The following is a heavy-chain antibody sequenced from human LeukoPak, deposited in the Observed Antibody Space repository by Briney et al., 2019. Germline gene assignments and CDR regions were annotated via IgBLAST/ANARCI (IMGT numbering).Heavy chain of an antibody. CDR2: INPNSGGT. Sequence: GASVKVSCKASGYTFTGYYMHWVRQAPGQGLEWMGWINPNSGGTNYAQKFQGRVTMTRDTSISTAYMELSRLRSDDTAVYYCTRDLMDYDVSTGLHHYYMDVWGQGTTVTVSS. J-gene: IGHJ6*02. CDR1: GYTFTGYY. D-gene: IGHD3-9*01. CDR3: TRDLMDYDVSTGLHHYYMDV. V-gene: IGHV1-2*02.